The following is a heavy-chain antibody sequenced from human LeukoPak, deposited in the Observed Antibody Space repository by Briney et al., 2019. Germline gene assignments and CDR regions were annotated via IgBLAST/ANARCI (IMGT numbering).Heavy chain of an antibody. V-gene: IGHV3-21*04. D-gene: IGHD3-10*01. CDR3: ARADGSGSYSDY. J-gene: IGHJ4*02. Sequence: PGGSLRLSCAASGFTFSSYSMNWVRQAPGKGLEWVSSISSSSSYIYYADSVKGRFTISRDNAKNSLYLQMNGLRAEDTAVYYCARADGSGSYSDYWGQGTLVTVSS. CDR1: GFTFSSYS. CDR2: ISSSSSYI.